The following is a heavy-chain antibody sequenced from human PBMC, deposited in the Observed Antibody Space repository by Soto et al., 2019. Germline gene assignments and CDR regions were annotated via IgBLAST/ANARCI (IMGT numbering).Heavy chain of an antibody. D-gene: IGHD2-2*02. Sequence: SQTLSLTCTVSGGSISSYYWSWIRQPPGKGLEWIGYIYYSGSTNYNPSLKSRVTISVDTSKNQFSLKLSSVTAADTAVYYCAREGEYCSSTSCHTNWFDPWGQGTLVTVSS. J-gene: IGHJ5*02. CDR3: AREGEYCSSTSCHTNWFDP. V-gene: IGHV4-59*01. CDR2: IYYSGST. CDR1: GGSISSYY.